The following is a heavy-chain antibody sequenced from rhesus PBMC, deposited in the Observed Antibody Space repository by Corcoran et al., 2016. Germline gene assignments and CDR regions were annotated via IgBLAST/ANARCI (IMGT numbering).Heavy chain of an antibody. V-gene: IGHV1-70*01. CDR2: IHPGYGST. D-gene: IGHD3-16*01. Sequence: QEQLVQSGAEVQKPGASVKVSCKASGYIFTSYVISWLRQAPGQGFEWMGGIHPGYGSTSYAQKFPGRGTITADMSTSTVYRELSSLRSEDMAVYYCAYSGSYYYFDYWGQGVLFTVSS. J-gene: IGHJ4*01. CDR3: AYSGSYYYFDY. CDR1: GYIFTSYV.